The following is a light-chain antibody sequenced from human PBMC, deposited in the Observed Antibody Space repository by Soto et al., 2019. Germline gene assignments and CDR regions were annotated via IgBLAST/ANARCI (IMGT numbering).Light chain of an antibody. V-gene: IGLV2-14*01. J-gene: IGLJ2*01. CDR2: DVS. CDR3: RSYTSSSTPVV. Sequence: QSALTQPASVSGSPGQSITISCTGTSSDVGGYNYVSWYQQHPGKVPKLMIYDVSNRPSGVSNRFSGSKSGNTASLTISGLQAEDEADYYCRSYTSSSTPVVFGGGTKLTVL. CDR1: SSDVGGYNY.